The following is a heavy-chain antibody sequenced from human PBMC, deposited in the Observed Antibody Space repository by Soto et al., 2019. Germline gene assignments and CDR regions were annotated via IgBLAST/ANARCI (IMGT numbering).Heavy chain of an antibody. Sequence: GGSLRLSCSASGFTSSSFAMHWVRQAPGKGLEYVSVISSNGGSTYYADSVKGRFTISRDNSKNTLYLQMSSLRAEDTAVYYCTKDAKFDDIYTGYFVNDLWGQGTPVTVSS. V-gene: IGHV3-64D*06. CDR2: ISSNGGST. CDR1: GFTSSSFA. D-gene: IGHD3-9*01. CDR3: TKDAKFDDIYTGYFVNDL. J-gene: IGHJ5*02.